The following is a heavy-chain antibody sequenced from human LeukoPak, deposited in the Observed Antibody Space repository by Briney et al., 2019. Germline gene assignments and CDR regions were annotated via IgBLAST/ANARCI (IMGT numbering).Heavy chain of an antibody. CDR1: GGSVSSGSYY. Sequence: PSETLSLTCTVSGGSVSSGSYYWSRIRQPPGKGLEWIGYIYYSGSTNYNPSLKSRVTISVDTSKNQFSLKLSSVTAADTAVYYCAGYGSGTNPRFDYWGQGTLVTVSS. CDR2: IYYSGST. V-gene: IGHV4-61*01. CDR3: AGYGSGTNPRFDY. J-gene: IGHJ4*02. D-gene: IGHD3-10*01.